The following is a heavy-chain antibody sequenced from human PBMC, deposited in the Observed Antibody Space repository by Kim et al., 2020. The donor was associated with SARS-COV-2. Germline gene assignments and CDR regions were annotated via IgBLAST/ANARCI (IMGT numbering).Heavy chain of an antibody. Sequence: NTDGGTTEYAATVKGRFTISRDDSKNTLYLQMNSLKTEDTAIYYCTTLLNWGQGTLVTVSS. CDR3: TTLLN. V-gene: IGHV3-15*01. J-gene: IGHJ4*02. CDR2: NTDGGTT.